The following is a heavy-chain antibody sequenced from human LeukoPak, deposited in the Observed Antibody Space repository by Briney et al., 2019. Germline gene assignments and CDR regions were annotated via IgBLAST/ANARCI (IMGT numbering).Heavy chain of an antibody. D-gene: IGHD6-13*01. Sequence: PSGTLSLTCTVSGGSISSGGYYWSWIRQHPGKGLEWIGSIYYSGSTYYNPSLKSRVTISVDTSKNQFSLKLSSVTAADTAVYYCARHVHRQQLVPIAFDIWGQGTMVTVSS. CDR3: ARHVHRQQLVPIAFDI. J-gene: IGHJ3*02. CDR2: IYYSGST. V-gene: IGHV4-39*01. CDR1: GGSISSGGYY.